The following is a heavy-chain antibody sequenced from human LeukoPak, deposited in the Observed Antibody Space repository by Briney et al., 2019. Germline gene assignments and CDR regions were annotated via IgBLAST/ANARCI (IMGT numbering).Heavy chain of an antibody. V-gene: IGHV3-33*01. J-gene: IGHJ4*02. Sequence: GGSLRLSCAASGFTFSSYGMHWVRQAPGKGLEWVAVIWYDGSNKYYADSVKGRFTISRDNSKNTLYLQMNSLRAEDTAVYYCARDPRVWGSYVLYYFDYWGQGTLVTVSS. CDR1: GFTFSSYG. CDR3: ARDPRVWGSYVLYYFDY. D-gene: IGHD3-16*01. CDR2: IWYDGSNK.